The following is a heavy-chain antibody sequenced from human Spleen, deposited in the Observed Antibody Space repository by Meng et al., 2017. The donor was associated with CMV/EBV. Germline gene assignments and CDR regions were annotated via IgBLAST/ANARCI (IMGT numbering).Heavy chain of an antibody. V-gene: IGHV3-53*01. CDR1: GFTVSSNY. CDR3: ARDVINWGYYFDY. Sequence: GESLKISCAASGFTVSSNYMSWVRQAPGKGLEWVSVIYTGGSTHYADSVKGRFTTSRDKSENSLYLQMNSLRAEDTAVYYCARDVINWGYYFDYWGQGTLVTVSS. CDR2: IYTGGST. J-gene: IGHJ4*02. D-gene: IGHD7-27*01.